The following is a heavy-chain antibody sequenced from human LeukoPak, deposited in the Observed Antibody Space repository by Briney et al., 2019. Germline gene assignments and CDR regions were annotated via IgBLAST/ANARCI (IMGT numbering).Heavy chain of an antibody. CDR1: GFTFSSYG. CDR3: AKVQWLVLGR. Sequence: AGGSLRLSCAASGFTFSSYGMHWVRQAPGKGLEWVAFIRYDGSNKYYADSVKGRFTISRDNSKNTLYLQMNSLRAEDTAVYYCAKVQWLVLGRWGQGTLVTVSS. J-gene: IGHJ4*02. D-gene: IGHD6-19*01. V-gene: IGHV3-30*02. CDR2: IRYDGSNK.